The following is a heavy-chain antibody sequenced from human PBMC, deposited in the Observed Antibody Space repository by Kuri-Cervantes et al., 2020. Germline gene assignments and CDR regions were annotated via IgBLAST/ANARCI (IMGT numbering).Heavy chain of an antibody. CDR1: GFTFSSYA. Sequence: GGSLRLSCAASGFTFSSYAMHWVRQAPGKGLEWVALISYDGDNTYFADSVKGRFTISRDNAKNLLYLQMNSLRPEDTAVYYCARVKVDFWSGYYSDYWGQGTPVTVSS. V-gene: IGHV3-30-3*01. J-gene: IGHJ4*02. CDR2: ISYDGDNT. CDR3: ARVKVDFWSGYYSDY. D-gene: IGHD3-3*01.